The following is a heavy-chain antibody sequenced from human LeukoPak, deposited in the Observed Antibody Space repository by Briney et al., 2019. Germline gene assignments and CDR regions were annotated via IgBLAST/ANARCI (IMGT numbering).Heavy chain of an antibody. CDR2: IKQDGSEK. D-gene: IGHD3-10*01. V-gene: IGHV3-7*01. CDR3: ARDREGLRGWLVRDRFDY. J-gene: IGHJ4*02. Sequence: GGSLRLSCAASGFTFSSYWMSWVRQAPGKGLEWVANIKQDGSEKYYVDSVKGRFTIPRDNAKNSLYLQMNSLRAEDTAVYYCARDREGLRGWLVRDRFDYWGQGTLVTVSS. CDR1: GFTFSSYW.